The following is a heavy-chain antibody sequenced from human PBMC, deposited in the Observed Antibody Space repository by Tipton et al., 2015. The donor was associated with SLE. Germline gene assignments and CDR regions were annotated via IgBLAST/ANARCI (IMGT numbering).Heavy chain of an antibody. V-gene: IGHV4-59*01. CDR2: GYNSGTS. CDR3: ARLVYSFSDAFDI. J-gene: IGHJ3*02. D-gene: IGHD6-13*01. CDR1: GGSIISNY. Sequence: TLSLTCTVSGGSIISNYWSWVRQPPGKGLEWIGYGYNSGTSHYNPSLKSRVTISVDTSKNQFSLKVNSVTAADTAVYYCARLVYSFSDAFDIWGQGTLVTVSS.